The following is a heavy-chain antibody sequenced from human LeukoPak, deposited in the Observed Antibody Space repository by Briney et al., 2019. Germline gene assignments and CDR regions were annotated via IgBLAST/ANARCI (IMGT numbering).Heavy chain of an antibody. J-gene: IGHJ4*02. D-gene: IGHD3-22*01. CDR3: ARDYYDSSGYYED. CDR1: GYTFTGYY. V-gene: IGHV1-2*02. CDR2: INPNSGGT. Sequence: ASVKVSCKASGYTFTGYYMHWVRQAPGQGLEWMGWINPNSGGTNYAQKFQGRVTMTRDTSISTAYMELRSLRSDDTAVYYCARDYYDSSGYYEDWGQGTLVTVSS.